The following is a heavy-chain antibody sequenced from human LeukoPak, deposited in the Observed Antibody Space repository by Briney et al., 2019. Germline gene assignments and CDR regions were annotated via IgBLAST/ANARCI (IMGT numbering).Heavy chain of an antibody. D-gene: IGHD6-13*01. CDR1: GFTFGTSA. CDR2: FGRSGSDT. V-gene: IGHV3-23*01. J-gene: IGHJ4*02. Sequence: GGSVRLLCGASGFTFGTSAMSWVRHPPGKGPEWVSTFGRSGSDTYYSDSVKGRFTIFRDNSKNTLYLQMNSLRDEDTAVYYCAKGSLGSWYYFDYWGQGTLVTVSS. CDR3: AKGSLGSWYYFDY.